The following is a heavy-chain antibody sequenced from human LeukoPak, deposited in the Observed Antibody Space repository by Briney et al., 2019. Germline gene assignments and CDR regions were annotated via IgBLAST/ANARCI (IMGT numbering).Heavy chain of an antibody. CDR1: GFTFSPYW. CDR2: INGDGSGT. Sequence: GASLRLSCAASGFTFSPYWMHWVRQAPGKGLVWVSRINGDGSGTIYADSVKGRFTISRDNAKNTVYLQMNSLRAEDTAVYYCVRSFDYWGQGTLVTDSS. CDR3: VRSFDY. V-gene: IGHV3-74*01. J-gene: IGHJ4*01.